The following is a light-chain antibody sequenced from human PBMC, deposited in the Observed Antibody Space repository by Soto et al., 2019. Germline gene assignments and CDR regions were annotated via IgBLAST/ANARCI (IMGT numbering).Light chain of an antibody. CDR3: QQYGRYRS. CDR2: KAS. V-gene: IGKV1-5*03. Sequence: DIQMTQSPSTLSASVGDRVTITCRASQSTSTWLAWYQHKPGKAHNLLIYKASSLESGVPSRFSGSGSGTEFTLTISSLQHDDVATYYCQQYGRYRSFGQGTKVEIK. J-gene: IGKJ1*01. CDR1: QSTSTW.